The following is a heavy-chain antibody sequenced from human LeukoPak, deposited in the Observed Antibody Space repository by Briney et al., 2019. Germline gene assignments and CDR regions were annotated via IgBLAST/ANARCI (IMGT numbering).Heavy chain of an antibody. CDR1: GFTFSSYS. CDR3: APDLRGSASSLDD. CDR2: ISSGSNTV. D-gene: IGHD6-25*01. V-gene: IGHV3-48*01. Sequence: GGSLRLSCAASGFTFSSYSMNWVRQAPGKGLEWISYISSGSNTVYYADSVKGRFTISRDNSKNTLSLQMNSLRAEDTAVYYCAPDLRGSASSLDDWGQGTLVTVSS. J-gene: IGHJ4*02.